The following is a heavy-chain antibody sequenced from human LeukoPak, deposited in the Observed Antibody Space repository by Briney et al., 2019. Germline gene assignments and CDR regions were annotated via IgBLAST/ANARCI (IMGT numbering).Heavy chain of an antibody. CDR3: VRHDGRSGGTMGALDA. Sequence: SETLSLTCTVSGGSISSGSHHWGWFRQSPGKGLEWIGTIYYSRTTYYNPSLNSRVTISVVTSKNQFSLQLNSVTAADTAVYYCVRHDGRSGGTMGALDAWGQGSLVTVSS. D-gene: IGHD4-23*01. V-gene: IGHV4-39*01. J-gene: IGHJ5*02. CDR2: IYYSRTT. CDR1: GGSISSGSHH.